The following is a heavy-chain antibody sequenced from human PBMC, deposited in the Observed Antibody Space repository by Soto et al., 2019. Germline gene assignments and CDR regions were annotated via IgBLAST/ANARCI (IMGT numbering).Heavy chain of an antibody. Sequence: LRLSCAASGFTFRNAWMSWVRQAPGKGLEWVGRIKSKTDGGTTDYAAPVKGRFTISRDDSKNTLYLQMNSLKTEDTAVYYCTTPRILYPGYYGMDVWGQGTTVTVSS. J-gene: IGHJ6*02. CDR2: IKSKTDGGTT. D-gene: IGHD2-8*01. CDR1: GFTFRNAW. V-gene: IGHV3-15*01. CDR3: TTPRILYPGYYGMDV.